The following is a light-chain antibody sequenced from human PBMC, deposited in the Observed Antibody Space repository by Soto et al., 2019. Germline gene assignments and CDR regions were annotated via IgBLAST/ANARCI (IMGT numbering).Light chain of an antibody. J-gene: IGKJ4*01. CDR1: QNIDNY. CDR2: ATS. CDR3: QESYNSPAVS. Sequence: DIQMTQSPSSLSASLGDRVTITCRASQNIDNYLNWYQHKPGKAPKLLIYATSTLQSGVPARFSGSGSETEFTLTISNLQSEDFATYFCQESYNSPAVSFGGGTKVEIK. V-gene: IGKV1-39*01.